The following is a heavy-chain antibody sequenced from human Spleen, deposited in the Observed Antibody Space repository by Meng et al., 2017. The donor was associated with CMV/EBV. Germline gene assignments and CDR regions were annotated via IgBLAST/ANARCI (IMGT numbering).Heavy chain of an antibody. V-gene: IGHV4-34*01. D-gene: IGHD3-9*01. CDR3: ARGPKSSSRSDILTGFNPRGNWLNDY. J-gene: IGHJ4*02. CDR2: INHRGYT. Sequence: SETLSLTCTVSGGSFSTYYWSWIRQPPGKGLEWIGEINHRGYTNYNPSLKSRVVMSVDASKNQFSLNLNSLTAADTAVFYCARGPKSSSRSDILTGFNPRGNWLNDYWGQGTLVTVSS. CDR1: GGSFSTYY.